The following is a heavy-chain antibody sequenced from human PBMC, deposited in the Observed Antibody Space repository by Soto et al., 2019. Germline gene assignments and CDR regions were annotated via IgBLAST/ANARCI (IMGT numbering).Heavy chain of an antibody. CDR1: GFAFNNYG. D-gene: IGHD2-2*01. V-gene: IGHV3-21*01. J-gene: IGHJ4*02. CDR3: AREDSIIIPAVSDF. CDR2: ISKSDYT. Sequence: VGSLRLSCTVSGFAFNNYGINWVRQAPGKGLEWVSSISKSDYTYYSDSVKGRFTISRDNAKNSVSLQMNTLRVEDTAVYYCAREDSIIIPAVSDFWGQGTLVTVSS.